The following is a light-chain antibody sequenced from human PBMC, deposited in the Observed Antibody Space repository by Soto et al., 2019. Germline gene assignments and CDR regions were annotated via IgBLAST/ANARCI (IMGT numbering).Light chain of an antibody. Sequence: EIVLTQSPGTLSLSPGERATLSCRASQSVSSTYLAWYQQRPGQAPRLLIYGASSRVAGIPDRFTGSGSGTDFTLTISRLEPEDCAVYYCQQYGSSPITFGQGTRLEIK. CDR1: QSVSSTY. J-gene: IGKJ5*01. CDR3: QQYGSSPIT. V-gene: IGKV3-20*01. CDR2: GAS.